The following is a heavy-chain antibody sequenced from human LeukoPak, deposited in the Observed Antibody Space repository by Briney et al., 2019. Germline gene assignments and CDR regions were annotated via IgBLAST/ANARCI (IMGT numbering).Heavy chain of an antibody. CDR1: GGYISTYY. CDR3: AIEGWNTYYDFWSGPPLSY. Sequence: SETLSLICSVSGGYISTYYWIWFRQPPGKGLEWIGYIYYSGSTNYNPSLKSRVTISVDTSKNQFSLKLSSVTAADTAVYYCAIEGWNTYYDFWSGPPLSYWGQGTLVTVSS. V-gene: IGHV4-59*12. D-gene: IGHD3-3*01. CDR2: IYYSGST. J-gene: IGHJ4*02.